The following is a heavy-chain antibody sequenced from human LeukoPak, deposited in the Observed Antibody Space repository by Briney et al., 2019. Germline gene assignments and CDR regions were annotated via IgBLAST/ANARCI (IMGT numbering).Heavy chain of an antibody. CDR3: ARGLDYYDSSGYYPPGYY. J-gene: IGHJ4*02. Sequence: SQTLSLTCTVSGGSISSGSYYWSWIRQPAGKGLEWIGRIYTSGSTNYNPSLKSRVTISVDTSKNQFSLKLSSVTAADTAVYYCARGLDYYDSSGYYPPGYYWGQGTLVTVSS. CDR1: GGSISSGSYY. CDR2: IYTSGST. D-gene: IGHD3-22*01. V-gene: IGHV4-61*02.